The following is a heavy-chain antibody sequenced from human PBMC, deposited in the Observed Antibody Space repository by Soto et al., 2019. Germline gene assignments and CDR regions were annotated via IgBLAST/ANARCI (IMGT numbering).Heavy chain of an antibody. J-gene: IGHJ4*02. Sequence: QVQLQESGPGLVKPSQTLSLTCTVSGGSISSGGYYWSWIRQHPGKGLEWIGYIYYSGSTYYNPSLKIRFTISVDTSKNQFSLKLSSVTAADTAVYYCATYGSGTYKPTTFDYWGQGTLVTVSS. CDR1: GGSISSGGYY. D-gene: IGHD3-10*01. CDR2: IYYSGST. CDR3: ATYGSGTYKPTTFDY. V-gene: IGHV4-31*03.